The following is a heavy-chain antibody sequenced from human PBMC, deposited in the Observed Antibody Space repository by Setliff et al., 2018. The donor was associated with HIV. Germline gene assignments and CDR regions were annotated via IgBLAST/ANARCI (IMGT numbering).Heavy chain of an antibody. CDR3: ARSGGWWGYNNRHPYYYYMDV. Sequence: GASVKVSCKVSGGTLGSYAINWVRQAPGQGLEWIGGIIPEFGVASHSPRMQGRLTIDADKSRTTAYMVLSSLRSDDTAVYYCARSGGWWGYNNRHPYYYYMDVWGKGTPVTVS. D-gene: IGHD3-16*01. V-gene: IGHV1-69*10. J-gene: IGHJ6*03. CDR2: IIPEFGVA. CDR1: GGTLGSYA.